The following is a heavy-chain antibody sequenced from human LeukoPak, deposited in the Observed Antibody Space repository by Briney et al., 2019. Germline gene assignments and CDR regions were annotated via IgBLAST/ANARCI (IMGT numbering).Heavy chain of an antibody. CDR2: ISSSGSTI. Sequence: GSLRLSCAASGFTFSSYEMNWVRQAPGKGLEWVSYISSSGSTIYYADSGKGRFTISRDNAKNSLYLQMNSLRAEDTAVYYCAELGITMIGGVWGKGTTVTIPS. CDR1: GFTFSSYE. J-gene: IGHJ6*04. V-gene: IGHV3-48*03. CDR3: AELGITMIGGV. D-gene: IGHD3-10*02.